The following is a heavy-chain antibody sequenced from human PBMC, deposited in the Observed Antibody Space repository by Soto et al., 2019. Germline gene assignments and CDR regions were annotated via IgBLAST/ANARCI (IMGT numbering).Heavy chain of an antibody. D-gene: IGHD1-1*01. CDR1: GYTFTSYA. CDR2: INAGNGNT. V-gene: IGHV1-3*01. J-gene: IGHJ5*02. CDR3: ARGVGYNWNDAGGWFDP. Sequence: QVQLVQSGAEVKKPGASVKVSCKASGYTFTSYAMHWVRQAPGQRLEWMGWINAGNGNTKYSQKFQGRVTITRDTSASTAYMELSSLRSEDTAVYYCARGVGYNWNDAGGWFDPWGQGTLVTVSS.